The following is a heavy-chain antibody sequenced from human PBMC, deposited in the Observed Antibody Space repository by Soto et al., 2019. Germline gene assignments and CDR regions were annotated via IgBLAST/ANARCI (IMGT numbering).Heavy chain of an antibody. J-gene: IGHJ1*01. CDR1: GFTFSNAW. CDR2: ISGSGGST. V-gene: IGHV3-23*01. CDR3: AKVLASSWPQYFQH. D-gene: IGHD6-13*01. Sequence: PGGSLRLSCAASGFTFSNAWINWVRQAPGKGLEWVSAISGSGGSTYYADSVKGRFTISRDNSKNTLYLQMNSLRAEDTAVYYCAKVLASSWPQYFQHWGQGTLVTVSS.